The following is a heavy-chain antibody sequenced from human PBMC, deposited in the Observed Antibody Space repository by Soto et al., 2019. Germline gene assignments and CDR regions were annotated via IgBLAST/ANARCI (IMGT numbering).Heavy chain of an antibody. CDR1: GFTFSSYG. J-gene: IGHJ4*02. CDR2: ISYDGSNK. CDR3: AKDTRGYSYGSPDY. V-gene: IGHV3-30*18. Sequence: PGGSLRLSCAASGFTFSSYGMHWVRQAPGKGLEWVAVISYDGSNKYYADSEKGRFTISRDNSKNTLYLQMNSLRAEDTAVYYCAKDTRGYSYGSPDYWGQGTLVTVSS. D-gene: IGHD5-18*01.